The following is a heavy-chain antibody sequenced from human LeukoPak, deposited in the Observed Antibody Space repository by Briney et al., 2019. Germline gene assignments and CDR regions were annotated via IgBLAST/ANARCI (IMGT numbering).Heavy chain of an antibody. CDR1: GFTSTNYA. CDR3: AKGAYDYIEIGYFDS. CDR2: LIGSSGST. V-gene: IGHV3-23*01. Sequence: GGSLRLSCAASGFTSTNYAMNWVRQAPGKGLEWVSVLIGSSGSTDYAASVKGRFTSSRDKSKNTLFLQMNSLRAEDTAIYYCAKGAYDYIEIGYFDSWGQGTLVTVSS. D-gene: IGHD5-12*01. J-gene: IGHJ4*02.